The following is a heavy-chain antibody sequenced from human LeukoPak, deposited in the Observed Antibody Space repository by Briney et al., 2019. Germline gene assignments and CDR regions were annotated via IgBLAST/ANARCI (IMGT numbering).Heavy chain of an antibody. CDR3: ARDRDYGSGSYYWEFDY. Sequence: ASVKVSCKASEYTFTGYYMHWVRQAPGQGLEWMGWINPNSGGTNYAQKFQGRVTMTRDTSISTAYMELSRLRSDDTAVYYCARDRDYGSGSYYWEFDYWGQGTLVTVSS. V-gene: IGHV1-2*02. J-gene: IGHJ4*02. CDR2: INPNSGGT. D-gene: IGHD3-10*01. CDR1: EYTFTGYY.